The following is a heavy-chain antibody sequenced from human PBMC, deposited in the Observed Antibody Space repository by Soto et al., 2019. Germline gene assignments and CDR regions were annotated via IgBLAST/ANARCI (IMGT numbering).Heavy chain of an antibody. CDR1: GFTFTSFG. V-gene: IGHV1-18*01. Sequence: QVQLVQSGGELKKPGASVKVSCTTSGFTFTSFGFSWVRQAPGHGLEWIGFINAFNGKTKYVKKVQGRVALTTDTSTSSAVMELRRLRSDETGVYYCARDDDCWSGSLLHWGQGTLVTVSS. CDR2: INAFNGKT. J-gene: IGHJ4*02. D-gene: IGHD3-3*01. CDR3: ARDDDCWSGSLLH.